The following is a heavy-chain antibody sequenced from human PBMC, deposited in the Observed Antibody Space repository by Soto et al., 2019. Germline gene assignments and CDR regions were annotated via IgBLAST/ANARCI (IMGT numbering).Heavy chain of an antibody. CDR1: GYTFVGYY. V-gene: IGHV1-2*04. CDR3: ARVGGGLASLGYYGMDV. J-gene: IGHJ6*02. CDR2: INPNSGGT. D-gene: IGHD3-10*01. Sequence: ASVKVSCKASGYTFVGYYIHWVRQAPGQGLEWMGWINPNSGGTNYAQRFQGWVTMTRDRSISTAYMELSRLKSDDTAVYYCARVGGGLASLGYYGMDVWGQGTTVTVSS.